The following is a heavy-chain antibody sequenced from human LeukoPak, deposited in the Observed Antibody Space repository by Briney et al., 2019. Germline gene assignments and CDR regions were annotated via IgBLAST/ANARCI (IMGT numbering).Heavy chain of an antibody. CDR2: LYDAGNT. Sequence: SETLSLTCTVSGASITSSNYYWAWIRQPPGKGLEWIGCLYDAGNTYYNPSLKSRVAISVDTAKKQVSLRLTSLTAADTAVYYCARDVTVRGSPYRRYFDSWGQGSLVAVSS. D-gene: IGHD3-10*01. CDR3: ARDVTVRGSPYRRYFDS. V-gene: IGHV4-39*07. J-gene: IGHJ4*02. CDR1: GASITSSNYY.